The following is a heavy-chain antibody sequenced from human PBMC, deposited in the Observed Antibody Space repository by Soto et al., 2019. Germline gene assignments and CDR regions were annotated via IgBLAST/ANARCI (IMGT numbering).Heavy chain of an antibody. J-gene: IGHJ4*02. V-gene: IGHV3-30*18. D-gene: IGHD3-3*01. CDR2: ISYDGSKK. CDR1: GFPFSTYG. Sequence: GGSLRLSCAASGFPFSTYGMHWVRQAPGKGLEWVAVISYDGSKKSYADSVKGRFTISRDNSQNMLFLQMSSLSGEDAAVYYCAKDVSPYYLFWSNYPPAGHAFDRWGLGTLVTVSS. CDR3: AKDVSPYYLFWSNYPPAGHAFDR.